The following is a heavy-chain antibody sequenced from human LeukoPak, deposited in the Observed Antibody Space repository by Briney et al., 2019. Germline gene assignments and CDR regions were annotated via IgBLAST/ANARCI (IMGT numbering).Heavy chain of an antibody. V-gene: IGHV3-74*01. D-gene: IGHD6-19*01. CDR3: ARSSDHSSGFAY. Sequence: GGSLRLSCAASGFTFSQDWIHWVRQAPARGLVWVSRINSDGSSPKYPDSVKGRLTLSRDNAKNTLYLQMNSLRAEDTAEYFCARSSDHSSGFAYWGQGTLVTVSS. J-gene: IGHJ4*02. CDR1: GFTFSQDW. CDR2: INSDGSSP.